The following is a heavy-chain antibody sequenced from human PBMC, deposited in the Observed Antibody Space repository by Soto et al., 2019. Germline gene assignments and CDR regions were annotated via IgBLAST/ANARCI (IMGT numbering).Heavy chain of an antibody. V-gene: IGHV4-34*01. D-gene: IGHD6-6*01. CDR2: INHSGNT. CDR1: GGSFSGYY. Sequence: SETLSLTCAVYGGSFSGYYWSWIRQPPGKGLEWIGEINHSGNTNYNPSLKSRVTISVDTSKNQFSLKLSSVTAADTAVYYCARGRSIAAYYYYYGMDVWGQGTTVTVSS. J-gene: IGHJ6*02. CDR3: ARGRSIAAYYYYYGMDV.